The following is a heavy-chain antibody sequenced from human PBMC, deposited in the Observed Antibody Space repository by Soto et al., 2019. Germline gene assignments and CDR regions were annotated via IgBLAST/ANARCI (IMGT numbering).Heavy chain of an antibody. CDR1: GGSFSDYY. D-gene: IGHD3-16*01. Sequence: SETLSLTCAVYGGSFSDYYWTWIRQSPGEGLEWIGEINHSGSINYNPSLKSRVTISVDTSKNQFSLQLSSVTAADTAVYYCARDPRGNDAFDVWGQGTMVTVSS. J-gene: IGHJ3*01. V-gene: IGHV4-34*01. CDR2: INHSGSI. CDR3: ARDPRGNDAFDV.